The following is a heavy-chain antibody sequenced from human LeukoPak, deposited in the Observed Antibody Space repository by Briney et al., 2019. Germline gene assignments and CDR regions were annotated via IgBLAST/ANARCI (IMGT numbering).Heavy chain of an antibody. V-gene: IGHV1-2*06. D-gene: IGHD5-12*01. CDR1: GYTFTDYY. CDR2: INPNSGGT. Sequence: ASVKVSCKASGYTFTDYYMHWVRQAPGQGLEWMGRINPNSGGTNYAQKFQGRVTMTRDTSISTASMELGRLRSDDTAVYYCSRDVGSGYSDGFDYWGQATLVTVSS. J-gene: IGHJ4*02. CDR3: SRDVGSGYSDGFDY.